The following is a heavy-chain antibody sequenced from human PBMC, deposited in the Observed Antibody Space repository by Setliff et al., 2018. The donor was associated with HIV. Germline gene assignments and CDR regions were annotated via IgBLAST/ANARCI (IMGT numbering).Heavy chain of an antibody. Sequence: TLSLTCTVSDDSIKSDNYYWSWVRQPAGKGLEWIGRVYITGRIHYNPSLKSRVSLSIDTSENQFSLRLASVTAADTAVYYCARDVGGVHMATNFDFWGQGTLVTVSS. V-gene: IGHV4-61*02. CDR1: DDSIKSDNYY. J-gene: IGHJ4*02. CDR3: ARDVGGVHMATNFDF. CDR2: VYITGRI. D-gene: IGHD1-26*01.